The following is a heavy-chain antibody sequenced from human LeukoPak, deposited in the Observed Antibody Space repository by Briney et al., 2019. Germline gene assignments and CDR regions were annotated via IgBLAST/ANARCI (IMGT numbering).Heavy chain of an antibody. Sequence: PGGSLRLSCAASGFTFSSYAMHWVRQAPGKGLEWVAVISYDGSNKYYADSVKGRFTISRDKSKNTLYLQMNSLRAEDTAVYYCARGNWIDWGQGTLVTVSS. V-gene: IGHV3-30-3*01. CDR1: GFTFSSYA. J-gene: IGHJ4*02. CDR2: ISYDGSNK. CDR3: ARGNWID. D-gene: IGHD2-2*03.